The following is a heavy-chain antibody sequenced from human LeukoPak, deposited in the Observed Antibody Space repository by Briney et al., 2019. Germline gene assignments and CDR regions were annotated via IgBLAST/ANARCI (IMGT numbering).Heavy chain of an antibody. CDR1: GLTFSDSG. D-gene: IGHD3-16*01. CDR3: ATYTHWVAGDV. J-gene: IGHJ6*02. V-gene: IGHV3-7*01. Sequence: GGSLRLSCAASGLTFSDSGMSWVRQAPGKGLEWVANMNQDGSAKDYVDSVKGRFTIPRDNARNSLYLQMSSLRAEDTAVYYCATYTHWVAGDVWGQGTTVTVSS. CDR2: MNQDGSAK.